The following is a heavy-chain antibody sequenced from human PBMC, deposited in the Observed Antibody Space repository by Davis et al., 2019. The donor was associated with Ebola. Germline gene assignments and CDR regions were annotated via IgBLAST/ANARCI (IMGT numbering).Heavy chain of an antibody. J-gene: IGHJ5*02. V-gene: IGHV4-39*02. Sequence: SETLSLTCTVSGVSIRTSTYFWGWIRQPPGKGLEWIGSIYSTGSTYYNPSLNSRLTISVDTSNNHFSLRLSSLSAADTAVYYCAGQRAISLSDTWGQGTLVTVSS. CDR2: IYSTGST. CDR1: GVSIRTSTYF. CDR3: AGQRAISLSDT. D-gene: IGHD2/OR15-2a*01.